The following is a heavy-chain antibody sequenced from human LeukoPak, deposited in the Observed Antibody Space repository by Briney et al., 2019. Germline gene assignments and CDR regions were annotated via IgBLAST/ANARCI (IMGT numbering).Heavy chain of an antibody. D-gene: IGHD3-22*01. J-gene: IGHJ3*02. CDR2: ISGSGGST. CDR3: AKDLYYYDSSGYFPTHDAFDI. Sequence: PGGSLRLSCAASGFTFSSYAMSWVRQAPGKGLEWVSAISGSGGSTYYADSAKGRFTISRDNSKNTLYLQMNSLRAEDTAVYYCAKDLYYYDSSGYFPTHDAFDIWGQGTMVTVSS. V-gene: IGHV3-23*01. CDR1: GFTFSSYA.